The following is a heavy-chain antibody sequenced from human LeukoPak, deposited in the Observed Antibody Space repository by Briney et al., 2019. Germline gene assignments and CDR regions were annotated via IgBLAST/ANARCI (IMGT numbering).Heavy chain of an antibody. CDR2: IKQDGSEK. V-gene: IGHV3-7*01. Sequence: PGGSLRLSCAAAGFTFSSYWMSWVRQAPGKGLEWVANIKQDGSEKYYVGSVKGRFTISRDNAKNSLYLQMNSLRAEDTAVYYCACYSSSWSSRAFFDYWGQGTLVTVSS. CDR1: GFTFSSYW. D-gene: IGHD6-13*01. J-gene: IGHJ4*02. CDR3: ACYSSSWSSRAFFDY.